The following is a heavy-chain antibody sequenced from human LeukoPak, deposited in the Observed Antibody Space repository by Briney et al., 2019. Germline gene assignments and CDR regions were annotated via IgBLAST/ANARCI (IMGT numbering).Heavy chain of an antibody. CDR2: INTNTGNP. CDR3: ARVIKYSFSVGCFDP. Sequence: ASVKVSCKASGYSFPVYAINWVRQASGQGLEWMGWINTNTGNPTYAQGFTGRFVFSLDTSVTTAYLQISSLRAEDTAVYYCARVIKYSFSVGCFDPWGQGTQVTVSS. V-gene: IGHV7-4-1*02. J-gene: IGHJ5*02. CDR1: GYSFPVYA. D-gene: IGHD1-26*01.